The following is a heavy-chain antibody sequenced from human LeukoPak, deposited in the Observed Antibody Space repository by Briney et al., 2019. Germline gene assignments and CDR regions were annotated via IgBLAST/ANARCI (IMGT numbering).Heavy chain of an antibody. J-gene: IGHJ4*02. CDR1: AGSISNYY. CDR3: ARTPIYYYDSSGYYN. CDR2: ISSRGST. Sequence: SETLSLTCTVSAGSISNYYWSWIRQPAGKGLEWIGRISSRGSTNYNPSLKSRVTMSIDTSKNQFSLRLSSVTAADTAVYYCARTPIYYYDSSGYYNWGQGTLVTVSS. D-gene: IGHD3-22*01. V-gene: IGHV4-4*07.